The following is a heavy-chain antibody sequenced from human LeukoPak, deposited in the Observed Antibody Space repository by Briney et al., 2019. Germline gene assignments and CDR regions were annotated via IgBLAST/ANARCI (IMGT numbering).Heavy chain of an antibody. CDR2: ISAYNGNT. CDR1: GYTFTSYG. Sequence: ASVKVSCKASGYTFTSYGISWVRQAPGQGLEWMGWISAYNGNTNYAQKLQGRVTMTTDTSTSTAYMELRSLRSDDTAVYYCARRYQLPLYYYYYYYMDVWGKGTTVTVSS. V-gene: IGHV1-18*01. D-gene: IGHD2-2*01. J-gene: IGHJ6*03. CDR3: ARRYQLPLYYYYYYYMDV.